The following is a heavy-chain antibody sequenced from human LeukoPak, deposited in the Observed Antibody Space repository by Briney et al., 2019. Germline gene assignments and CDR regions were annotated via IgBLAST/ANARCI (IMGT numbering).Heavy chain of an antibody. D-gene: IGHD6-19*01. J-gene: IGHJ4*02. CDR2: IWYDGSSI. V-gene: IGHV3-33*01. Sequence: GGSLRLSCAASGFTFSSHTMHWVRQAPGAGLEWVAIIWYDGSSIYYADSVKGRFTISRDNSKNTLYLQMNSLRAEDTAMYYFARDWAGTWDYWGQGTLVTVSS. CDR1: GFTFSSHT. CDR3: ARDWAGTWDY.